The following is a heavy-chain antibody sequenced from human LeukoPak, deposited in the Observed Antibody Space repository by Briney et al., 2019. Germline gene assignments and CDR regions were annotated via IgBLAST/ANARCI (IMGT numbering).Heavy chain of an antibody. CDR3: ARDLGKDSLFDY. Sequence: PGGSLRLSCAASGFTFSSYAMSWVRQAPGKGLEWVSAISGSGGSTYYADSVKGRFTISRDNAKNSLYLQMNSLRAEDTAVYYCARDLGKDSLFDYWGQGTLVTVSS. D-gene: IGHD2-15*01. CDR2: ISGSGGST. V-gene: IGHV3-23*01. CDR1: GFTFSSYA. J-gene: IGHJ4*02.